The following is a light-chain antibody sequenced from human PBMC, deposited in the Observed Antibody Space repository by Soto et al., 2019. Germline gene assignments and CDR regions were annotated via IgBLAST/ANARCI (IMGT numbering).Light chain of an antibody. Sequence: QSVLTQPASVSGSPGQSITIACTGTSSDVGGYNSVSWYQQHPGKAPKLMIYEVNNRPSGVSNRFSASKSANTASLTISGLQTEDEADYYCNSYTSAGAYVFGTWTKVTVL. CDR1: SSDVGGYNS. CDR2: EVN. J-gene: IGLJ1*01. V-gene: IGLV2-14*01. CDR3: NSYTSAGAYV.